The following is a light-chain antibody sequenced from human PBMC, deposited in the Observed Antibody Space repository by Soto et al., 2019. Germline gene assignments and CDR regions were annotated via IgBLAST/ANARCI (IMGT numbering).Light chain of an antibody. V-gene: IGKV1-39*01. Sequence: DIQMTQSPSSLSASVGDRVTISCRPSQSITNFLNWYQQRPGKAPNLLIYAASSLVSGVPSRFSGSGSGTDFTLTISSLQPEDFATYYCQQSYSTPWTFGQGTKVDIK. CDR1: QSITNF. J-gene: IGKJ1*01. CDR3: QQSYSTPWT. CDR2: AAS.